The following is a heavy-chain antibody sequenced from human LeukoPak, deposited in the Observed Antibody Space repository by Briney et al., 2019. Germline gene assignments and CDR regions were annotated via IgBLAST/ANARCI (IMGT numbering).Heavy chain of an antibody. D-gene: IGHD3-22*01. Sequence: GGSLRLSCAASGFTVSSNYMSWVRQAPGKGLEWVSVIYSGGSTYYADSVKGRFTISRDNSKNTLYLQMNSLRAEDTAVYYCAKIRTYYYDSSGYYPHDYWGQGTLVTVSS. CDR1: GFTVSSNY. V-gene: IGHV3-53*01. CDR2: IYSGGST. J-gene: IGHJ4*02. CDR3: AKIRTYYYDSSGYYPHDY.